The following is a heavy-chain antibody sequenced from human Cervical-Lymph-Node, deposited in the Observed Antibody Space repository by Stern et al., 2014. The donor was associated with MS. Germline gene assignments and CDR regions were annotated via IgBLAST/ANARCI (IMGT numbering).Heavy chain of an antibody. J-gene: IGHJ4*02. V-gene: IGHV3-33*01. CDR1: GFSFSSFG. CDR2: IWYDGSNK. Sequence: VQLLETGGGVVQPGRSLRLSCAASGFSFSSFGMHWVRQAPGKGLEWVAVIWYDGSNKYYTDSVKGRFTISRDNSKNTLFLQMNSLRAEDTAVYYCARDGDYDSSGYQTDWGQGTLVTVSS. D-gene: IGHD3-22*01. CDR3: ARDGDYDSSGYQTD.